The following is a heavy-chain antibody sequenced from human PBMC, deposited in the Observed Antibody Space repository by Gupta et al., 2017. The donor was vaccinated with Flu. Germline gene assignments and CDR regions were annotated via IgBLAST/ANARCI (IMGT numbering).Heavy chain of an antibody. D-gene: IGHD1-26*01. Sequence: TFDDYAMHWVRQAPGKGLEWVSGISWNSGSIGYADSVKGRFTISRDNAKNSLYLQMNSLRAEDTALYYGAKDIVMGSRNYYYYMDVWGKGTTVTVSS. CDR1: TFDDYA. CDR2: ISWNSGSI. J-gene: IGHJ6*03. V-gene: IGHV3-9*01. CDR3: AKDIVMGSRNYYYYMDV.